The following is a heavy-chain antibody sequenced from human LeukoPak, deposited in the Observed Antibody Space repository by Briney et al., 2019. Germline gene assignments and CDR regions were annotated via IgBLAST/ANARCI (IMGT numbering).Heavy chain of an antibody. J-gene: IGHJ5*02. Sequence: GGSLRLSCAASGFTFSIYSMIWVRQAPGKGLEWVSYISGSSDTVYYADSVKGRFTISRDNARNSLYLQMNSLGAEDTAVYYCARSPPKVYGYRSFSYNWFDPWGQGTLVTVSS. D-gene: IGHD5-18*01. CDR2: ISGSSDTV. V-gene: IGHV3-48*01. CDR3: ARSPPKVYGYRSFSYNWFDP. CDR1: GFTFSIYS.